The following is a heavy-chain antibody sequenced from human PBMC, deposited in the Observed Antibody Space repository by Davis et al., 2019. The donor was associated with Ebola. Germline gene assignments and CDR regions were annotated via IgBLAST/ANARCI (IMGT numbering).Heavy chain of an antibody. CDR1: GFTFSGSA. J-gene: IGHJ4*02. V-gene: IGHV3-73*01. CDR2: IRSRANSYAT. Sequence: GESLRLSCAASGFTFSGSAMHWVRQASGKGLEWVGRIRSRANSYATAYAASVKGRFTISRDDSKNTAYLQMNSLKTEDTAVYYCTGTVTTIDYWGQGTLVNVSS. D-gene: IGHD4-17*01. CDR3: TGTVTTIDY.